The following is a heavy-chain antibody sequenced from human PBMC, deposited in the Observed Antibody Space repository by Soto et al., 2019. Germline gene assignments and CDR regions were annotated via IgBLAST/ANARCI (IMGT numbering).Heavy chain of an antibody. V-gene: IGHV4-31*03. D-gene: IGHD3-9*01. J-gene: IGHJ4*02. CDR2: IYYSGST. CDR3: ARAGVKVYYDILTGYSSFDY. Sequence: SETLSLTCTVSGGSISSGGYYCSWIRQHPGKGLEWIGYIYYSGSTYYNPSLKSRVTISVGTSKNQFSLKLSSMTAADTAVYYCARAGVKVYYDILTGYSSFDYWGQGTLVTVSS. CDR1: GGSISSGGYY.